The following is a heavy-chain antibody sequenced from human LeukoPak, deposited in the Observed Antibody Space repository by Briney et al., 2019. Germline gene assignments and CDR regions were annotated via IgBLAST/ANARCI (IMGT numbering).Heavy chain of an antibody. CDR3: ARDYGDLPARVPYFDY. D-gene: IGHD4-17*01. Sequence: GGSLRLSCAASGFTFSSYSMNWVRQAPGKGLEWVSYISSSSSMIYYADSVKGRFTISRDNAKNSLYLQMKSLRDEDTAIYYCARDYGDLPARVPYFDYWGQGTLVAVSS. CDR2: ISSSSSMI. CDR1: GFTFSSYS. J-gene: IGHJ4*02. V-gene: IGHV3-48*02.